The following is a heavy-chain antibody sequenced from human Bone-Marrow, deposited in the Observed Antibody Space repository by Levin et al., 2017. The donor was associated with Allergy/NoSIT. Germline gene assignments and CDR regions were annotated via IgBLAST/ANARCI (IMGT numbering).Heavy chain of an antibody. CDR2: ISSGGSTI. D-gene: IGHD2-21*02. Sequence: SCAASGFTFGDYYMTWIRQAPGKGLEWLSYISSGGSTIYYADSVKGRFTISRDNAENSAYLQMNSLRVEDTAVYYCARGGGTAIPPSHNWFDPWGQGILVTVSS. CDR1: GFTFGDYY. CDR3: ARGGGTAIPPSHNWFDP. V-gene: IGHV3-11*01. J-gene: IGHJ5*02.